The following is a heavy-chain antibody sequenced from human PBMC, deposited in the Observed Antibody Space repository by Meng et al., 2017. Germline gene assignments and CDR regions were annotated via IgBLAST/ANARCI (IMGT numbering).Heavy chain of an antibody. CDR2: ISGSGGST. Sequence: GESLKISCAASGFTFSSYAMSWVRQAPGKGLEWVSAISGSGGSTYYADSVKGRFTISRDNSKNTLYLQMNSLRAEDTAVYYCARDHDSSGYYYSSGAFDIWGQGTMVTVSS. J-gene: IGHJ3*02. CDR1: GFTFSSYA. CDR3: ARDHDSSGYYYSSGAFDI. V-gene: IGHV3-23*01. D-gene: IGHD3-22*01.